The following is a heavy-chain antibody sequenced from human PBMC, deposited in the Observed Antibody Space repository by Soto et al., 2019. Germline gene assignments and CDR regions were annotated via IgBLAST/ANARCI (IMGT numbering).Heavy chain of an antibody. CDR1: GGTFSSYA. J-gene: IGHJ6*02. CDR3: ARWDMGYSGYDKPHLYGMDV. D-gene: IGHD5-12*01. Sequence: QVQLVQSGAEVKKPGSSVKVSCKASGGTFSSYAISWVRQAPGQGLEWMGGIIPIFGTANYAQKFQGRVTITADESTSTAYMELSSLRSEDTAVYYCARWDMGYSGYDKPHLYGMDVWGQGTTVTVSS. V-gene: IGHV1-69*01. CDR2: IIPIFGTA.